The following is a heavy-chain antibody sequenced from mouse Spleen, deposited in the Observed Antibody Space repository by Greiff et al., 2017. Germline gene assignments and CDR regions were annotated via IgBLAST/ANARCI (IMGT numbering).Heavy chain of an antibody. D-gene: IGHD2-1*01. V-gene: IGHV1-52*01. CDR1: GYTFTSYW. Sequence: QVQLQQPGAELVRPGSSVKLSCKASGYTFTSYWMHWVKQRPIQGLEWIGNIDPSDSETHYNQKFKDKATLTVDKSSSTAYMQLSSLTSEDSAVYYCAGYGNYGYFDVWGAGTTVTVSS. J-gene: IGHJ1*01. CDR3: AGYGNYGYFDV. CDR2: IDPSDSET.